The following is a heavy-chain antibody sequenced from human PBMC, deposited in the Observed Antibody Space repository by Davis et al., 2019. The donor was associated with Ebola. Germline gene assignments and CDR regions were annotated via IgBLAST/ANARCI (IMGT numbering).Heavy chain of an antibody. D-gene: IGHD1-14*01. V-gene: IGHV3-48*02. CDR3: AREGIITSGLDV. Sequence: GESLKISCAASGFIFTSYAVSWVRQAPGKGLEWVSYISSSTSGTTTVYYADSVKGRFTVSRDDARNSLSLQMNSLRDDDTAIYYCAREGIITSGLDVWGQGTTVTVSS. CDR2: ISSSTSGTTTV. J-gene: IGHJ6*02. CDR1: GFIFTSYA.